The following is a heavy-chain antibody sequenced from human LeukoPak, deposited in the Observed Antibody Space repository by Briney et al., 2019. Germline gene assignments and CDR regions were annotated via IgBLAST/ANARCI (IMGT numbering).Heavy chain of an antibody. J-gene: IGHJ6*02. V-gene: IGHV3-30*18. CDR3: AKDPGNYDILTGYYMDYYYYGMDV. Sequence: GGSLRLSCAASGFTFSSYGMHWVRQAPGKGLEWVAVISYDGSNKYYADSVKGRFTISRDNSKNTLYLQMNSLRAEDTAVYYCAKDPGNYDILTGYYMDYYYYGMDVWGQGTTVTVSS. CDR2: ISYDGSNK. D-gene: IGHD3-9*01. CDR1: GFTFSSYG.